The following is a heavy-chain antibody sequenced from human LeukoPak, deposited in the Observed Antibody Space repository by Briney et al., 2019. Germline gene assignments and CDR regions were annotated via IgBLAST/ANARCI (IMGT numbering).Heavy chain of an antibody. J-gene: IGHJ6*03. V-gene: IGHV3-23*01. Sequence: GGSLRLSCAASGFTFSSYEMNWVRQAPGKGLEWVSGISGRDYSDHADSVKGRFTISRDNSKNTLYLQMNSLRAEDTALYYCAKSRNFYYYFMEVSGRGTKVTISS. CDR3: AKSRNFYYYFMEV. CDR1: GFTFSSYE. CDR2: ISGRDYS.